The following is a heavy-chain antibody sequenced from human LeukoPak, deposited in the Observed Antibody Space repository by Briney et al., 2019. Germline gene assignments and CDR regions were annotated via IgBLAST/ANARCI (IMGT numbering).Heavy chain of an antibody. CDR3: ARAYDYGDLPYFDY. V-gene: IGHV4-59*12. J-gene: IGHJ4*02. D-gene: IGHD4-17*01. Sequence: PSETLSLTCTVSGGSISSYYWSWIRQPPGKGLEWIGYIYYSGSTYYNPSLKSRVTISVDTSKNQFSLKLSSVTAADTAAYYCARAYDYGDLPYFDYWGQGTLVTVSS. CDR2: IYYSGST. CDR1: GGSISSYY.